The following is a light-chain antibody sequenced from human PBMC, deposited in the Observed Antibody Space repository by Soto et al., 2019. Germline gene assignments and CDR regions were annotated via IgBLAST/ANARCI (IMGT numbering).Light chain of an antibody. CDR3: SSYTGSSTLYV. CDR2: EVT. V-gene: IGLV2-14*01. Sequence: QSVLTQPASVSGSPGQSITISCTGTSSDVGTYNYVSWYQQHPGKAPKVMIYEVTYRPSGVSNRFSGSKSGNTASLTISGLQAEDEAEYYCSSYTGSSTLYVFGTRTKVTVL. CDR1: SSDVGTYNY. J-gene: IGLJ1*01.